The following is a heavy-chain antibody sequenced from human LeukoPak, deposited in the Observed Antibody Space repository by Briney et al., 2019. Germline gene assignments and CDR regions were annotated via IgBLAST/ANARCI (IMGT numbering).Heavy chain of an antibody. CDR2: TNEAGGDK. CDR3: AIATTGRGAFGS. J-gene: IGHJ4*02. Sequence: PGGSLRLSCAASGFTFSDFWMSWVRQAPGKGLECVASTNEAGGDKYCVDSVKGRFTISRDNSKNSLSLQMNSLTAEGTAIYYCAIATTGRGAFGSWGQGTLVSVSS. D-gene: IGHD1-1*01. V-gene: IGHV3-7*01. CDR1: GFTFSDFW.